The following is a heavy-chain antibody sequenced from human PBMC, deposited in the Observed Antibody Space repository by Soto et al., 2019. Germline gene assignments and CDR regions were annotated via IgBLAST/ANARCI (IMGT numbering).Heavy chain of an antibody. CDR3: ATPMGFGELFNTSYYYYMDV. CDR2: ISSSGSTI. D-gene: IGHD3-10*01. Sequence: GGSLRLSCAASGFTFSDYYMSWIRQAPGKGLEWVSYISSSGSTIYYADSVKGRFTISGDNAKNSLYLQMNSLRAEDTAVYYCATPMGFGELFNTSYYYYMDVWGKGTTVTV. CDR1: GFTFSDYY. J-gene: IGHJ6*03. V-gene: IGHV3-11*01.